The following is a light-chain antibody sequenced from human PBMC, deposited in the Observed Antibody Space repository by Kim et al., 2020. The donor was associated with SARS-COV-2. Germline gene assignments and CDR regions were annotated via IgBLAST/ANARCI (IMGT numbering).Light chain of an antibody. V-gene: IGKV3-15*01. Sequence: VSPGERATLSCRASQSVSSNLAWYQHKPGQAPRLLIYGASTRATGFPARFSVSGSGTEFTLTISSLQSEDFAVYYCQQYNNWPLTFGPGTKVDIK. CDR1: QSVSSN. CDR3: QQYNNWPLT. J-gene: IGKJ3*01. CDR2: GAS.